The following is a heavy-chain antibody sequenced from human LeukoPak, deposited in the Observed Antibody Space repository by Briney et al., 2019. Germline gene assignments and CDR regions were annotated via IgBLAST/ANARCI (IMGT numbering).Heavy chain of an antibody. CDR2: IIPIFGTA. V-gene: IGHV1-69*05. D-gene: IGHD2-2*01. CDR1: GGTFISYV. CDR3: ARAGKGPAATVRWFDP. Sequence: ASVKVACKASGGTFISYVISWVGQAPGQGREWMGGIIPIFGTANYAQKSQGRVTIPTHESTSTAYMELSSLRSEDTAVYYCARAGKGPAATVRWFDPWGQGTLVTVSS. J-gene: IGHJ5*02.